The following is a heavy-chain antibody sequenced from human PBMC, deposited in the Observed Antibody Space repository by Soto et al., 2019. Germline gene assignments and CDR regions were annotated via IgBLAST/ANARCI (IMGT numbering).Heavy chain of an antibody. CDR1: GYSISSGYY. J-gene: IGHJ4*02. CDR3: ATYTAMVIYYFDY. Sequence: SETLSLTCSVSGYSISSGYYWGWIRQPPGKGLEWIGTISHSGSTYYNPSLKSRVTISVDTSKNQFSLKLSSVTAADTAVYYCATYTAMVIYYFDYWGQGRLVTVSS. V-gene: IGHV4-38-2*01. D-gene: IGHD5-18*01. CDR2: ISHSGST.